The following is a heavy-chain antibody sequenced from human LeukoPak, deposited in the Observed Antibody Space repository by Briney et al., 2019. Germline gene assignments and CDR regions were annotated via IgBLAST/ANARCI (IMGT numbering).Heavy chain of an antibody. V-gene: IGHV1-2*02. CDR2: INPNSGGT. CDR3: AIRDYGDYWYYFDY. Sequence: GASVKVSCKASGYTFTGYYMHWVRQAPGQGLEWMGWINPNSGGTNYAQKFQGRVTMTRDTSISTAYMELSGLRSDDTAVYYCAIRDYGDYWYYFDYWGQGTLVTVSS. D-gene: IGHD4-17*01. CDR1: GYTFTGYY. J-gene: IGHJ4*02.